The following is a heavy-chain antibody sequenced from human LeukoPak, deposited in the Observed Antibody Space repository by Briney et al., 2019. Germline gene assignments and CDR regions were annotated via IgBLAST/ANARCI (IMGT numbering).Heavy chain of an antibody. CDR2: ISANTGKT. Sequence: ASVKVSCKTSGYSFATYGFCWVRQAPGDGLEWMGWISANTGKTSYAQKFQDRVTMTTDTSTATACMELRSLRLDDTAVYFCAKVAGDRMDYWGQGTLVTVSS. CDR3: AKVAGDRMDY. V-gene: IGHV1-18*01. D-gene: IGHD6-13*01. CDR1: GYSFATYG. J-gene: IGHJ4*02.